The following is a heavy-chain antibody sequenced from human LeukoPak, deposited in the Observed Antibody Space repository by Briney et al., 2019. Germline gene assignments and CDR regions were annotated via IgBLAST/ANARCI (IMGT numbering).Heavy chain of an antibody. D-gene: IGHD4-17*01. CDR3: ARDTVSDY. V-gene: IGHV3-11*06. Sequence: KGHFTISRDNAKNSLYLQMNSLRAEDTAVYYCARDTVSDYWGQGTLVTVSS. J-gene: IGHJ4*02.